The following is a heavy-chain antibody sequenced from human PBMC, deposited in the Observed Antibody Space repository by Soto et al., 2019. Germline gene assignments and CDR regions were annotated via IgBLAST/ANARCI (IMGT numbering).Heavy chain of an antibody. V-gene: IGHV1-69*01. J-gene: IGHJ4*02. CDR3: ARVGPAHYYDSSGYYSPLDY. D-gene: IGHD3-22*01. CDR2: IIPMFRTA. Sequence: QVQLVQSGAEVKKPGSSVKVSCKASGDTFSSYAINWVRQAPGQGLEWMGGIIPMFRTANYAQKFKGRVTITAGESTSTVYMELSSLRSEDTAVYYCARVGPAHYYDSSGYYSPLDYWGQGTLVTVSS. CDR1: GDTFSSYA.